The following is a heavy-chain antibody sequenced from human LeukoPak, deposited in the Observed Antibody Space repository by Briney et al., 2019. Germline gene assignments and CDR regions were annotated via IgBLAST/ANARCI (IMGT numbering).Heavy chain of an antibody. D-gene: IGHD4-17*01. Sequence: GGSLRLSCADSGFTFSSHWMHWVRQAPGKGLVWVSRIKYDASSTSYADSVKGRFTVSRDNAKNTLFLQMNSLRVEDTALYYCVSGDYGDYWGQGTLVTVSS. CDR1: GFTFSSHW. CDR2: IKYDASST. J-gene: IGHJ4*02. CDR3: VSGDYGDY. V-gene: IGHV3-74*01.